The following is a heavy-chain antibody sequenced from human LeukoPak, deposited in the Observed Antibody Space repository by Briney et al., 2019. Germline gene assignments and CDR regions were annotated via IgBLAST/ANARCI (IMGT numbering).Heavy chain of an antibody. V-gene: IGHV4-34*01. D-gene: IGHD3-10*01. J-gene: IGHJ4*02. CDR1: GGSFSNYY. CDR3: HLVRGGGYFDY. CDR2: INHSGST. Sequence: SSETLSLICAVYGGSFSNYYWSCVRQSPGKGLEWIGEINHSGSTNYNPSLKSRVTMSVDTSKNQFSLNLSSVTAADTAVYYCHLVRGGGYFDYWGQGTLVTVSS.